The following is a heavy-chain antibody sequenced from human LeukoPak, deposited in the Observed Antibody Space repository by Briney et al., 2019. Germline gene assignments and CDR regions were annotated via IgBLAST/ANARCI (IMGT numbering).Heavy chain of an antibody. Sequence: GGSLRPSCAASGFTVSNYFMSWVRKAPGKGLEWVSVIYSGGETHHADSVKGRFTLSRDNSKNTLLLQMNSLRVEDTAVYYCTRDPDAWGQGTLVTVSS. CDR2: IYSGGET. CDR1: GFTVSNYF. J-gene: IGHJ5*02. V-gene: IGHV3-66*01. CDR3: TRDPDA.